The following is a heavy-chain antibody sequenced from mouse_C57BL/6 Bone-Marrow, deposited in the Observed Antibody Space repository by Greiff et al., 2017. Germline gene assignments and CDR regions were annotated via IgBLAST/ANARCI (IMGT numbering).Heavy chain of an antibody. J-gene: IGHJ4*01. Sequence: VQLQQPGTELVKPGASVKLSCKASGYTFTSYWMHWVKQRPGQGLEWIGNINPSNGGTNYNEKFKSKATLTVDKSSSTAYMQLSSLTSEDAAVYYCARDYGSNYYAMDYWGQGTSVTVSS. CDR3: ARDYGSNYYAMDY. V-gene: IGHV1-53*01. CDR2: INPSNGGT. CDR1: GYTFTSYW. D-gene: IGHD1-1*01.